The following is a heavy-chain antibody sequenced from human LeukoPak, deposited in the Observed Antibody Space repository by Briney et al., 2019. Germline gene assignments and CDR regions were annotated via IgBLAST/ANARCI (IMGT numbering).Heavy chain of an antibody. V-gene: IGHV4-61*02. J-gene: IGHJ1*01. CDR1: GGSISSGSYY. CDR2: IYTSGST. CDR3: ARGGTIFGVVTEYFQH. D-gene: IGHD3-3*01. Sequence: PSETLSLTCTVSGGSISSGSYYWSWIRQPAGKGLEWLGRIYTSGSTNYNPSLKSRVTISVDTSKNQFSLKLSSVTAADTAVYYCARGGTIFGVVTEYFQHWGQGTLVTVSS.